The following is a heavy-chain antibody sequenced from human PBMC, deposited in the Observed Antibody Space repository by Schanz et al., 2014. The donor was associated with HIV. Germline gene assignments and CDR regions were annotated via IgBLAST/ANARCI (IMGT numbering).Heavy chain of an antibody. CDR3: ARVANWDYYGMDV. J-gene: IGHJ6*02. CDR1: GFTFSTYG. CDR2: ISYDGSNK. V-gene: IGHV3-30*03. D-gene: IGHD3-16*01. Sequence: QVQLVESGGGVVQPGRSLRLSCAASGFTFSTYGMHWVRQGPGKGREWVEFISYDGSNKYYADSVKGRFTISRDNSKNTLFLQMNSLRGEDTAVYYCARVANWDYYGMDVWGRGTTVTVSS.